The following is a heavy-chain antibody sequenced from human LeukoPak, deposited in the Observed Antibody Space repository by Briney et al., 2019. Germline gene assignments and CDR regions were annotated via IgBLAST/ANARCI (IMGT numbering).Heavy chain of an antibody. CDR1: GFTFSTFA. Sequence: GGSLRLSCAASGFTFSTFAMIWVRQAPGKGLEWVANIKQDGSEKYYVDSVKGRFTISRDNSKNTLYLQMGSLRAEDMAVYYCASRMTSDAFDIWGQGTMVTVSS. CDR2: IKQDGSEK. J-gene: IGHJ3*02. CDR3: ASRMTSDAFDI. V-gene: IGHV3-7*01. D-gene: IGHD4-11*01.